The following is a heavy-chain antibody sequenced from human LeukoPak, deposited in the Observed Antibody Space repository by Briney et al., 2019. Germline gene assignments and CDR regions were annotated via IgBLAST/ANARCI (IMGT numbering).Heavy chain of an antibody. J-gene: IGHJ4*02. Sequence: GGSLRLSCAASGFTFSSYWMNWVRQAPGKGLVWVSRIASDGSSTTYADSVKGRSSISRDNAKNTLYLQMNSLRVEDAAVYYCTRGRPHGNDYWGQGTLVTVSS. CDR1: GFTFSSYW. CDR2: IASDGSST. CDR3: TRGRPHGNDY. D-gene: IGHD4-23*01. V-gene: IGHV3-74*01.